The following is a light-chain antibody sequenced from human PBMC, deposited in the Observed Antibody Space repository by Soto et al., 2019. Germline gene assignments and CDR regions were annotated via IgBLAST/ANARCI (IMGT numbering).Light chain of an antibody. J-gene: IGLJ2*01. Sequence: QSALTQPASVSGSPGQSITISCTGTSSDIVSWYQQPPGKAPKLIIYEGSKRPSGVSNLFSGSKSGNTASLTISVLQDEDDDDYYCCSYGGSSPFVFGGGTKVTVL. V-gene: IGLV2-23*01. CDR2: EGS. CDR3: CSYGGSSPFV. CDR1: SSDI.